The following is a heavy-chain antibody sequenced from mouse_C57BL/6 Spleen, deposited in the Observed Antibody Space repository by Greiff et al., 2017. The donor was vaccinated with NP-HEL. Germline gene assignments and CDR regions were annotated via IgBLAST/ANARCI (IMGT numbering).Heavy chain of an antibody. D-gene: IGHD2-12*01. CDR1: GYAFTNYL. V-gene: IGHV1-54*01. CDR2: INPGSGGT. J-gene: IGHJ4*01. Sequence: QVQLKESGAELVRPGTSVKVSCKASGYAFTNYLIEWVKQRPGQGLEWIGVINPGSGGTNYNEKFKGKATLTADKSSSTAYMQLSSLTSEDSAVYFCARDYSDAMDYWGQGTSVTVSS. CDR3: ARDYSDAMDY.